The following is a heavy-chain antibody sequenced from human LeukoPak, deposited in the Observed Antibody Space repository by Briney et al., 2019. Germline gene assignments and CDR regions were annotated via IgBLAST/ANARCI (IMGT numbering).Heavy chain of an antibody. CDR3: ARHGGKDCSSTSCYTYYYGMDV. V-gene: IGHV4-39*01. J-gene: IGHJ6*02. Sequence: PSETLSLTCTVSGGPISSSSYYWGWIRQPPGKGLEWIGSIYYSGSTYYNPSLKSRVTISVDTSKNQFSLKLSSVTAGDTAVYYCARHGGKDCSSTSCYTYYYGMDVWGQGTTVTVSS. CDR1: GGPISSSSYY. D-gene: IGHD2-2*02. CDR2: IYYSGST.